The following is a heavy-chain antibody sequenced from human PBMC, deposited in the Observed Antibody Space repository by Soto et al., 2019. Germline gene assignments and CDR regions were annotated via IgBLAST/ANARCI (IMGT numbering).Heavy chain of an antibody. CDR2: IFFSGST. CDR3: ARLPTGDGYSYFDL. J-gene: IGHJ2*01. CDR1: GGSINRGGYD. Sequence: QVQLQESGPGLVKPSQTLSLTCTVSGGSINRGGYDWTWIRQHPGKGLEWIGYIFFSGSTNYNPSLQSRVTISVDTSKNQFSLKLSSVTAADTAVYYCARLPTGDGYSYFDLWGRGTLVTVSS. D-gene: IGHD7-27*01. V-gene: IGHV4-31*03.